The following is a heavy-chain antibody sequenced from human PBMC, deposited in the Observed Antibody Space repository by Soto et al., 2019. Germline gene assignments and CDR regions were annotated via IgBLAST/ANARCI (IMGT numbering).Heavy chain of an antibody. V-gene: IGHV4-31*03. Sequence: QVQLQESGPGLVKPSQTLSLTCTVSGGSISSGGYYWSWIRQHPGKGLEWIGYIYYSGSTYYNPSLTSRVTISVDTSKNQFSLKLSSVTAADTAVYYCAREVYGTTVIWFDPWGQGTLVTVSS. CDR3: AREVYGTTVIWFDP. J-gene: IGHJ5*02. CDR2: IYYSGST. D-gene: IGHD4-17*01. CDR1: GGSISSGGYY.